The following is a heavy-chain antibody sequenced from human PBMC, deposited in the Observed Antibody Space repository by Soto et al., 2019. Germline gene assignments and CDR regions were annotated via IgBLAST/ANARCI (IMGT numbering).Heavy chain of an antibody. CDR1: GGSISSSY. Sequence: QVQLQESGPGLVKPSETLSLTCTVSGGSISSSYLSWIRQPPGKGLEWIGFIFYSGITSYNPSIKRRVTISIDTSEYQFSLKLNSVTAADTAVYYCASMIGDPVLRFDSWGQGTLVAVSS. CDR3: ASMIGDPVLRFDS. J-gene: IGHJ5*01. CDR2: IFYSGIT. D-gene: IGHD3-10*02. V-gene: IGHV4-59*01.